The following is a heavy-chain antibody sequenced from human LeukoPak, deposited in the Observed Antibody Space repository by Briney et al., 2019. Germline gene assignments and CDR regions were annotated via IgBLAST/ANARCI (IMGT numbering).Heavy chain of an antibody. Sequence: PSETLSLTCTVSGGSISSYYWSWIRQPPGKGLEWIGYIYYSGSTNYNPSLKSRVTISADTSKNQFSLKLSSVTAADTAVYYCARADYYGSGSNAFDIWGQGTMVTVSS. CDR2: IYYSGST. J-gene: IGHJ3*02. CDR1: GGSISSYY. V-gene: IGHV4-59*01. D-gene: IGHD3-10*01. CDR3: ARADYYGSGSNAFDI.